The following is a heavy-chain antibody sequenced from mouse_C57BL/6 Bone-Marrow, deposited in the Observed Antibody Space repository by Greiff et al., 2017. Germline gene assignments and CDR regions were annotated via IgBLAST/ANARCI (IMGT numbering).Heavy chain of an antibody. J-gene: IGHJ3*01. CDR3: TPSGDWFAY. V-gene: IGHV14-4*01. Sequence: EVQLQQSGAELVRPGASVKLSCTASGFNIKDDYMHWVKQRPEQGLEWIGWIDPENGDTEYASKFQGKATITADKSSNTAYLQLSSLTSEDTAVYYCTPSGDWFAYWGQGTLVTVSA. CDR2: IDPENGDT. CDR1: GFNIKDDY.